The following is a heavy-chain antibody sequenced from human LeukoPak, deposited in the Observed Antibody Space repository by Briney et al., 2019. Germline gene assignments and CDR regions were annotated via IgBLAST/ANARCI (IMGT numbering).Heavy chain of an antibody. D-gene: IGHD3-22*01. CDR1: GLTFSSYA. CDR2: ISGSGGST. J-gene: IGHJ4*02. V-gene: IGHV3-23*01. CDR3: AKDRDITMIVVVPTPFDY. Sequence: GGSLRLSCAASGLTFSSYAMSWVRQAPGKGLEWVSAISGSGGSTYYADSVKGRFTISRDNSKNTLYLQMNSLRAEDTAVYYCAKDRDITMIVVVPTPFDYWGQGTLVTVSS.